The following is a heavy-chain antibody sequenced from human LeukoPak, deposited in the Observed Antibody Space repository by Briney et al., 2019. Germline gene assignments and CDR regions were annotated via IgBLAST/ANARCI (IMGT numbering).Heavy chain of an antibody. J-gene: IGHJ4*02. CDR2: ISGDGTNK. V-gene: IGHV3-30-3*01. CDR1: GFFFSSYC. Sequence: PGRSLRLSCVASGFFFSSYCMHWVRQAPGKGLEWLAVISGDGTNKYYAESVKGRFTISRDNSKTTVLVQLNSLRVEDTAVYYCARCRENDFWSGSPVDHWGQGTLVTVSS. D-gene: IGHD3-3*01. CDR3: ARCRENDFWSGSPVDH.